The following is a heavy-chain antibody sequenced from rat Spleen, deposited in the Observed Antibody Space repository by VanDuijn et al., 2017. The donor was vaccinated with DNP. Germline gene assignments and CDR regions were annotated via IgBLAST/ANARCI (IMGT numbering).Heavy chain of an antibody. V-gene: IGHV2-43*01. CDR2: IWTGGST. Sequence: QVQLKESGPGLVQPSQTLSLTCPVSGFSPTSYHVSLVRQPPGKGLEWMGVIWTGGSTAYNSLLKSRLSISRATSKSQVFLEMNSLQTEDTATYYCARADRDSYAHFDYWGQGVMVTVSS. J-gene: IGHJ2*01. D-gene: IGHD1-12*01. CDR1: GFSPTSYH. CDR3: ARADRDSYAHFDY.